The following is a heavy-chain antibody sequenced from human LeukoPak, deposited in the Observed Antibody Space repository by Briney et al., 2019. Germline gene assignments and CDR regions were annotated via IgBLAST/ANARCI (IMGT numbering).Heavy chain of an antibody. CDR2: ISYDGSNK. Sequence: GGSLRLSCAASGFTLSSYAMHWVRQAPGKGLEWVAVISYDGSNKYYADSVKGRFTISRDNSKNTLYLQMNSLRAEDTAVYYCARDRTMVHFDYWGQGTLVTVSS. CDR1: GFTLSSYA. V-gene: IGHV3-30*04. D-gene: IGHD3-10*01. J-gene: IGHJ4*02. CDR3: ARDRTMVHFDY.